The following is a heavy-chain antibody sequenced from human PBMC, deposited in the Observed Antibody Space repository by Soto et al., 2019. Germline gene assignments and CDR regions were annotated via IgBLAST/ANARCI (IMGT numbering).Heavy chain of an antibody. Sequence: RESLKISCKVSGDSFNSNWIAWVRQRPGRGLEWMGIIYPIDSDTRYSPSFQGQVTISVDRSVNSAFLQWRSLKASDTATYYCARRSAVTTFYFYGMDVWGQGTTVTVSS. CDR1: GDSFNSNW. J-gene: IGHJ6*02. V-gene: IGHV5-51*01. D-gene: IGHD4-17*01. CDR3: ARRSAVTTFYFYGMDV. CDR2: IYPIDSDT.